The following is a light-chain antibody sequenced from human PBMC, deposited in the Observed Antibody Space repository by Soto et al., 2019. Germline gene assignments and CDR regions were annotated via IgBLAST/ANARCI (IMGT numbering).Light chain of an antibody. J-gene: IGKJ5*01. CDR2: LGS. CDR3: MQSLQTPYT. CDR1: QSLLHSNGYNY. Sequence: DIVVTQSPLSLPVTPGEPASISCRSSQSLLHSNGYNYLDWYLQKPGQSPQLLIYLGSYRASGVPDRFSGSGSGTDFTLVISRVEAEDVGIYYCMQSLQTPYTFGQGTRLEIK. V-gene: IGKV2-28*01.